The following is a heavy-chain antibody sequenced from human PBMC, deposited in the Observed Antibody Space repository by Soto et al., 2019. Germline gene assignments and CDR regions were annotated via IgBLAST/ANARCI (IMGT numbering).Heavy chain of an antibody. Sequence: RGYLILSSTASGFSLSTYAMIWVRQAPGKGLEWVSAISGSGGSTYYADSVKGRFTISRDNSKNTLYLQMNSLRAEDTAVYYCAKDRQQWLVGPVDYWGQGP. J-gene: IGHJ4*02. CDR2: ISGSGGST. D-gene: IGHD6-19*01. CDR3: AKDRQQWLVGPVDY. V-gene: IGHV3-23*01. CDR1: GFSLSTYA.